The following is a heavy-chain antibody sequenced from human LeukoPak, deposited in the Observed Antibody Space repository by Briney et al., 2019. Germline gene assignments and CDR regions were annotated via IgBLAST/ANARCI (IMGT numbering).Heavy chain of an antibody. D-gene: IGHD4-17*01. CDR1: GTSINSYY. CDR2: IHYRGTT. J-gene: IGHJ4*02. CDR3: ARDEFGDFQGFDY. V-gene: IGHV4-59*13. Sequence: SETLSLTCSVSGTSINSYYWNWIRQSPGKGLEWLGNIHYRGTTNYNPSLKSRVTLSLDSSKSQFALKVTSVTAADTAVYYCARDEFGDFQGFDYWGQGTRVTVSS.